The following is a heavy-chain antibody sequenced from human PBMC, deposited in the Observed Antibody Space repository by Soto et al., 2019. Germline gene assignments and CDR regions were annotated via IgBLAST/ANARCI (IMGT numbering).Heavy chain of an antibody. J-gene: IGHJ5*02. V-gene: IGHV4-34*01. Sequence: SETLSLTCAVYGGSFSAYYWSWIRQPPGKGLEWIGEINHSGGTSYNPSLKSRVTISVDTSKSQFSLKLTSVTAADRAVYYCARGSVDTVDSSPYTFENWFDPWGQGTLVTVSS. CDR2: INHSGGT. CDR1: GGSFSAYY. CDR3: ARGSVDTVDSSPYTFENWFDP. D-gene: IGHD3-16*01.